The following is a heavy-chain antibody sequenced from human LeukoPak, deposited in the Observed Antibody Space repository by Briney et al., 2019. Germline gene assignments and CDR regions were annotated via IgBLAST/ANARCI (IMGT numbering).Heavy chain of an antibody. D-gene: IGHD4/OR15-4a*01. CDR2: ISGSGGST. CDR1: GFTFSNYA. V-gene: IGHV3-23*01. Sequence: GGSLRLSCAASGFTFSNYAMNWVRQAPGKGLEWVSGISGSGGSTHYSDSVKGRFTISRDNSKNTLYLQMNSLRAEDTAVYYCARRAGAYSHPYGYWGQGTLVTVSS. J-gene: IGHJ4*02. CDR3: ARRAGAYSHPYGY.